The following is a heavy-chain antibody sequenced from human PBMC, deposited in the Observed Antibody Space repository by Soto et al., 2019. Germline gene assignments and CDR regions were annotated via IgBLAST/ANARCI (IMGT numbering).Heavy chain of an antibody. CDR3: APQQDYGDYAFSFDY. V-gene: IGHV3-66*01. D-gene: IGHD4-17*01. J-gene: IGHJ4*02. CDR2: IYSGGST. CDR1: GFTVSSNY. Sequence: EVQLVESGGGLVQPGGSLRLSCAASGFTVSSNYMSWVRQAPGKGLEWVSVIYSGGSTYYADSVKGRFTISRDNSKNTLYLQMNSLRAEDTAVYYCAPQQDYGDYAFSFDYWGQGTLVTVSS.